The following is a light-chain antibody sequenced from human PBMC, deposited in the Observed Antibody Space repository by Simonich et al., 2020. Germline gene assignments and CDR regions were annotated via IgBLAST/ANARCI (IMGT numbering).Light chain of an antibody. CDR1: SSDVGSYNL. J-gene: IGLJ3*02. Sequence: QSALTQPASVSGSPGQSITISCTGTSSDVGSYNLVSWYQQTPGKAPKLMIYEGSKRPSGVSNRCAGSKSGNTASLTISGLQAEDEADYYCCSYAGSSTWVFGGGTKLTVL. V-gene: IGLV2-23*01. CDR3: CSYAGSSTWV. CDR2: EGS.